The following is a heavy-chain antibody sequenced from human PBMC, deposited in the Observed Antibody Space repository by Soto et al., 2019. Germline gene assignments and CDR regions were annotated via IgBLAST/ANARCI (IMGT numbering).Heavy chain of an antibody. CDR1: GGTFSSYT. CDR3: ARHGDHYYYYYMDV. D-gene: IGHD4-17*01. Sequence: QVQLVQSGAEVKKPGSSVKVSCKASGGTFSSYTISWVRQAPGQGLEWMGRIIPILGIANYAQKFQGRVTITADKSTSTAYMDLSSLRSEDTAVYYCARHGDHYYYYYMDVWGKGTTVTVSS. CDR2: IIPILGIA. J-gene: IGHJ6*03. V-gene: IGHV1-69*02.